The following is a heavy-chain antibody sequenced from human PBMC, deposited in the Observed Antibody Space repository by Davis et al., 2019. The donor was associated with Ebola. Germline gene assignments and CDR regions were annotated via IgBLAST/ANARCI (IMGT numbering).Heavy chain of an antibody. CDR3: ARGGITMTVVPRDYDYGLDV. V-gene: IGHV1-2*06. J-gene: IGHJ6*02. Sequence: AASVKVSCKASGYTFSGNYIQWVRQAPGQGLEWMGRINPNSGGTNYAQKFQGRVTMTRDTSTSTAYMEINRLSPDDTAVYFCARGGITMTVVPRDYDYGLDVWGQGTTVTVSS. CDR1: GYTFSGNY. D-gene: IGHD3-22*01. CDR2: INPNSGGT.